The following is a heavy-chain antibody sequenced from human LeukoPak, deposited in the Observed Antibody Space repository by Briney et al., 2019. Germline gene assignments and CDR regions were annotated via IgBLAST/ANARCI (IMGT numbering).Heavy chain of an antibody. CDR1: GGSISSYY. V-gene: IGHV4-59*01. Sequence: SQTLSLTCTVSGGSISSYYWSWIRQPPGKGLEWIGYIYYSGSTNYNPSFKSRVTISVDTSKNQFSLKLSSVTAADTAVYYCARVVVRVGDAFDIWGQGTMVTVSS. CDR2: IYYSGST. D-gene: IGHD2-2*01. J-gene: IGHJ3*02. CDR3: ARVVVRVGDAFDI.